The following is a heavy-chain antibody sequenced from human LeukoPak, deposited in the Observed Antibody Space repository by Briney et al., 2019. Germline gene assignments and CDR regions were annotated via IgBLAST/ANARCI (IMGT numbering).Heavy chain of an antibody. J-gene: IGHJ6*04. D-gene: IGHD3-10*01. V-gene: IGHV1-3*01. CDR1: GYTFTSYA. CDR3: ARLESITMVRGVIKDGMDV. CDR2: INAGNGNT. Sequence: ASVKVSCTASGYTFTSYAMHWVRPASGQRLEWMGWINAGNGNTEYSQKFQGRVTITRDTSASTAYMELSSLRSEDTAVYYCARLESITMVRGVIKDGMDVWGKGTTVTVSS.